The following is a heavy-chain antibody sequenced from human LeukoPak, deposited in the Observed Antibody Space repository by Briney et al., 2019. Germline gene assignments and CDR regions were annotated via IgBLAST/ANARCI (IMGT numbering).Heavy chain of an antibody. D-gene: IGHD3-9*01. V-gene: IGHV3-48*03. CDR3: ASVLYDILTGSYFDY. CDR2: ISSSGSTI. J-gene: IGHJ4*02. CDR1: GFTFSSYE. Sequence: GGSLRLSCAASGFTFSSYEMSWVRQAPGKGLEWVSYISSSGSTIYYADSLKGRFTISRDNAKNSLYLQMNSLRAEDTAVYYCASVLYDILTGSYFDYWGQGTLVTVSS.